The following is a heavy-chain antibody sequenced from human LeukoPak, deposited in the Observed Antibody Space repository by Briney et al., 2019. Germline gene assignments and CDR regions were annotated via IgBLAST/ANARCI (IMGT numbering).Heavy chain of an antibody. CDR3: ARRLSGSYYYY. CDR1: GFSLSSSGVG. CDR2: IYWDDDK. D-gene: IGHD1-26*01. V-gene: IGHV2-5*02. Sequence: ESGSTLVNPTQTLTLTCTFSGFSLSSSGVGVGWIRQPPGKALEWLALIYWDDDKRYSPSLKNRLTITKDTSKNQVVLTMTNMDPVDTATYFCARRLSGSYYYYWGQGTLVTVSS. J-gene: IGHJ4*02.